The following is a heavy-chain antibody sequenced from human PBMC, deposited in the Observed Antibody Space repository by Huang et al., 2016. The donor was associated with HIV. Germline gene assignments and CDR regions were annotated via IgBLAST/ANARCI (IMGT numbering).Heavy chain of an antibody. Sequence: EVQLVESGGGLIQPGGSLRLSCAASGFTVSTNYRTWVRQAPGKGLGWVSLMYSGGTTYDADSGKGRFTISRDDSENTLYLHMTSLRAGDTAVYYCAKEGDTGAALGYWGQGTLVTVS. D-gene: IGHD2-8*02. CDR2: MYSGGTT. CDR3: AKEGDTGAALGY. J-gene: IGHJ4*02. CDR1: GFTVSTNY. V-gene: IGHV3-53*01.